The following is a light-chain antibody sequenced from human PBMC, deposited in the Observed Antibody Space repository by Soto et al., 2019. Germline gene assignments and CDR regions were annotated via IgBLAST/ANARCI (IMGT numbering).Light chain of an antibody. J-gene: IGKJ5*01. Sequence: DIQMTQSPVSLSASVGDRVTITCQTSQSINTYLNWYQQKPGKAPKLLIYGASSLQSGVPLRFSGSGSGTDFTLSISSLEPEDVATYYCQPSYGAITFGQGTRLEIK. V-gene: IGKV1-39*01. CDR2: GAS. CDR1: QSINTY. CDR3: QPSYGAIT.